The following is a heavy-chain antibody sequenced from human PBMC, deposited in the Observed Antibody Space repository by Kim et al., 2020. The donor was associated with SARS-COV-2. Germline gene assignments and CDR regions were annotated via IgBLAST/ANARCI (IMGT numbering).Heavy chain of an antibody. CDR3: ARVWLSDETPVIYYYGMDV. D-gene: IGHD3-22*01. J-gene: IGHJ6*02. CDR1: GGSFSGYY. Sequence: SETLSLTCAVYGGSFSGYYWSWIRQPPGKGLEWIGEINHSGSTNYNPSLKSRATISVETSKNQFSLKLSSVTAADTAVYYCARVWLSDETPVIYYYGMDVWGQGTTVTVSS. V-gene: IGHV4-34*01. CDR2: INHSGST.